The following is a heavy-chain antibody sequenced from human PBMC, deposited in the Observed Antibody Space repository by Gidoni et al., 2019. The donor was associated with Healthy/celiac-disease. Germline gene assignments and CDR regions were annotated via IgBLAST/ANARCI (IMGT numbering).Heavy chain of an antibody. D-gene: IGHD3-3*01. CDR2: ISYDGSNK. Sequence: QVQLVESGGGVVQPGRSLRLSCAASGFTFSSYGIHWVRQAPGKGLDVVAVISYDGSNKYYADSVKGRFTISRDNSKNTLYLQMNSLRAEDTAVYYCAKDSYDGDYGDYWGQGTLVTVSS. CDR3: AKDSYDGDYGDY. J-gene: IGHJ4*02. V-gene: IGHV3-30*18. CDR1: GFTFSSYG.